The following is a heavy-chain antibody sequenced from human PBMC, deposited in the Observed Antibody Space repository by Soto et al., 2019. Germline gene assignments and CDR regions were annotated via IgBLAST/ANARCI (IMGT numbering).Heavy chain of an antibody. CDR2: IIPIFGTA. CDR3: ARALTMMPGGRAFMYAFDI. Sequence: GASVKVSCKASGGTFSSYAISWVRQAPGQGLEWMGGIIPIFGTANYAQKFQGRVTITADESTSTAYMELSSLRSEDTAVYYCARALTMMPGGRAFMYAFDIWGQGTMVTVSS. CDR1: GGTFSSYA. D-gene: IGHD1-26*01. V-gene: IGHV1-69*13. J-gene: IGHJ3*02.